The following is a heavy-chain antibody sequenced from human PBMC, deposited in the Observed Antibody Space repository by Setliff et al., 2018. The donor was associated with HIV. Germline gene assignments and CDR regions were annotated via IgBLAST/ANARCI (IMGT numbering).Heavy chain of an antibody. Sequence: GGSLRLSCAASGFTFNTYTMNWVRQAPGKVPAWVSSITSSSKSAYYADAVKGRFTISRDNAKNLLYLQMTILTAEATATYYCARPGAEFDFWNGYFYYYYMDVWGKGTAVTVSS. J-gene: IGHJ6*03. CDR1: GFTFNTYT. V-gene: IGHV3-21*06. CDR2: ITSSSKSA. CDR3: ARPGAEFDFWNGYFYYYYMDV. D-gene: IGHD3-3*01.